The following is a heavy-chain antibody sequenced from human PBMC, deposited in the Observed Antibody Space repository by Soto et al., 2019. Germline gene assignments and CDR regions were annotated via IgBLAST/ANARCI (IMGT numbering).Heavy chain of an antibody. CDR3: AIQTLFFDCSSTSCYSSYSYYGMDF. D-gene: IGHD2-2*01. CDR1: GYTFTSYY. V-gene: IGHV1-46*01. J-gene: IGHJ6*02. Sequence: GXSVKVSCKASGYTFTSYYMHWVRQAPGQGLEWMGIINPSGGSTSYAQKFQGRVTMTRDTSTSTVYMELSSLRSEDTAVYYCAIQTLFFDCSSTSCYSSYSYYGMDFWGQGNTVTVSS. CDR2: INPSGGST.